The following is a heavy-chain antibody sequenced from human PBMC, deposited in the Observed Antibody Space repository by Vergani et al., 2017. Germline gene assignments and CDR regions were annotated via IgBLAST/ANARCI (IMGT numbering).Heavy chain of an antibody. CDR2: IIPIFGTA. CDR3: ARSCSGGSCYLYYYYGMDV. D-gene: IGHD2-15*01. Sequence: VQLVQSGAEVKKPGSSVKVSCKASGGTFSSYAISWVRQAPGQGLEWMGRIIPIFGTANYAQKFQGRVTITADESTSTAYMELSSLRSEDTAVYYCARSCSGGSCYLYYYYGMDVWGQGTTVTVSS. J-gene: IGHJ6*02. CDR1: GGTFSSYA. V-gene: IGHV1-69*13.